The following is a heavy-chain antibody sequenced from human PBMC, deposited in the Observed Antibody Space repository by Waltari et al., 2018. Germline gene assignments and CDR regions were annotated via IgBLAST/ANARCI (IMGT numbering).Heavy chain of an antibody. J-gene: IGHJ4*02. CDR2: INHMGSH. D-gene: IGHD6-19*01. V-gene: IGHV4-34*01. CDR3: ARGGGYSSGWYTPAY. Sequence: QVQLQQWGAGLLKPSETLSLTCAVYGGSFSGYYWSWIRQPPGKGREWIGEINHMGSHNYNPSLKGRGTISVGTSKIQFSLKLSSVTAADTAVYYCARGGGYSSGWYTPAYWGQGTLVTVSS. CDR1: GGSFSGYY.